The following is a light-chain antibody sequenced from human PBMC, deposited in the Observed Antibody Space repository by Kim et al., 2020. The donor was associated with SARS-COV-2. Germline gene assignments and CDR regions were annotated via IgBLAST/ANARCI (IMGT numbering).Light chain of an antibody. J-gene: IGLJ1*01. Sequence: QSALTQPVSVSGSPGQSITISCTGTSSDVGSYNLVSWYQQHPGKAPKLMIYEGSKRPSGVSNRFSGSKSGNTASLTISGLQAEDEADYYCCSYAGSSIRYVFGTGTKVTVL. CDR2: EGS. CDR3: CSYAGSSIRYV. CDR1: SSDVGSYNL. V-gene: IGLV2-23*01.